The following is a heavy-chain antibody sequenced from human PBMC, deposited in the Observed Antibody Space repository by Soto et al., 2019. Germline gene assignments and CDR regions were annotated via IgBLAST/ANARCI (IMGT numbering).Heavy chain of an antibody. J-gene: IGHJ4*02. D-gene: IGHD3-22*01. CDR1: GFTFSSYE. V-gene: IGHV3-48*03. Sequence: EVQLVESGGGLVQPGGSLRLSCAASGFTFSSYEMNWVRQAPGKGLEWVSYISSSGSTIYYADSVKGRFTISRDNAKNSLYLQMNSLRAEDTAVYYCARAAYYYDSSGYYQDYWGQGALVTVSS. CDR3: ARAAYYYDSSGYYQDY. CDR2: ISSSGSTI.